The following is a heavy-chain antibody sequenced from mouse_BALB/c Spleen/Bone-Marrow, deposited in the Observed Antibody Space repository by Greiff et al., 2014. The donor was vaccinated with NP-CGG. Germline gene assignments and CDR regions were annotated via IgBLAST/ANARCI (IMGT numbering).Heavy chain of an antibody. Sequence: VQLQQPGPDLVKPSQSLSLTCTVTGYSITSGYSWHWIRQFPGNKLEWMGYIQYSGSTNYNPSLKSRISITRDTSKNQFFLQLNSVTTEDTATYYCARRGSIYDGYLDYWGQVTTLTVSS. D-gene: IGHD2-3*01. V-gene: IGHV3-1*02. CDR2: IQYSGST. J-gene: IGHJ2*01. CDR3: ARRGSIYDGYLDY. CDR1: GYSITSGYS.